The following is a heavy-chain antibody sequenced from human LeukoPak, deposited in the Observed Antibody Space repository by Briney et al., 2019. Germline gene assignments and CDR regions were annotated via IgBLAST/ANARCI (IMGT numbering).Heavy chain of an antibody. J-gene: IGHJ5*02. Sequence: GGSLRLSCAASGFIFSSYEMNWVRRAPGKGLEWVSYISGSGSRIDYADSVKGRFTLSRDNARNSLFLQMDSLRVEDTALYYCARELKTSGFDPWGQGTLVTVSS. D-gene: IGHD6-19*01. CDR2: ISGSGSRI. V-gene: IGHV3-48*03. CDR1: GFIFSSYE. CDR3: ARELKTSGFDP.